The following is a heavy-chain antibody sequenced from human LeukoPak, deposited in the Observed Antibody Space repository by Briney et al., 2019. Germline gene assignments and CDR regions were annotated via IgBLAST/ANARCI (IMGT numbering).Heavy chain of an antibody. CDR3: ARADILTGYYHFDY. CDR1: GFTVSSNY. V-gene: IGHV3-53*01. D-gene: IGHD3-9*01. CDR2: IYSGGST. J-gene: IGHJ4*02. Sequence: GGSLRLSCAASGFTVSSNYMSWVRQAPGKGLEWVAVIYSGGSTYYADSVKGRFTISRDNAKNSLYLQMNSLRAEDTAVYYCARADILTGYYHFDYWGQGTLVTVSS.